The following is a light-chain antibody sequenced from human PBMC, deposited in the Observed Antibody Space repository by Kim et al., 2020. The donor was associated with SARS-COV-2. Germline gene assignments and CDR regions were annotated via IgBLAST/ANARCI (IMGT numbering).Light chain of an antibody. CDR3: MQGIHWPFT. J-gene: IGKJ3*01. Sequence: PASISCRSTQSLLYSNGYIYLDWFLQRPGQSPRRLIYMVSNRDSGVPDRFSGSGSGTDFTLKISRVEADDVGVYYCMQGIHWPFTFGPGTKVDIK. V-gene: IGKV2-30*01. CDR1: QSLLYSNGYIY. CDR2: MVS.